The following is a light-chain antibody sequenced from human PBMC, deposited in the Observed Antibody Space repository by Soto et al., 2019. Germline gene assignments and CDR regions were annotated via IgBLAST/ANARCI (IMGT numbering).Light chain of an antibody. CDR3: QHYNTWPWT. CDR2: GAS. CDR1: QSVSSN. Sequence: EIVTTPSPAALSESPGEKAPLSCRASQSVSSNLAWYQQKPGQAPRLLIYGASTRATGIPARFSGSGSGTEFTLTISSLQSEDFAVYYCQHYNTWPWTFGQGTKVDI. V-gene: IGKV3-15*01. J-gene: IGKJ1*01.